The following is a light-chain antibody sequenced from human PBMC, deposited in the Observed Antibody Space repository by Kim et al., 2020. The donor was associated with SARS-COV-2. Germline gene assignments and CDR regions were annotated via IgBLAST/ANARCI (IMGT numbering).Light chain of an antibody. CDR3: GSYASSISRVV. CDR2: DVT. Sequence: QSALTQPASASGAPGQSITISCTGTSSDVGGYNYVSWYQQHPGKAPKLIIYDVTSRPSGVSNRFSGSKSGDTASLTISGLQAEDEADYYWGSYASSISRVVFGGGTQLTVL. J-gene: IGLJ2*01. V-gene: IGLV2-14*03. CDR1: SSDVGGYNY.